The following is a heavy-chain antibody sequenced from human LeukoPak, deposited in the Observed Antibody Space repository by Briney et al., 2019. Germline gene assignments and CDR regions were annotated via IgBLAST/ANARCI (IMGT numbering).Heavy chain of an antibody. V-gene: IGHV3-21*01. Sequence: GGSLRLSCAGSEFTFSSYSMNWVRQAPGKGLEWVSSISGSSSDIYYADSVKGRFTISRDNAKNSLHLQMKSLRAEDTAVYYCARRGYHDYSGLDYWGQGTLVTVSS. J-gene: IGHJ4*02. D-gene: IGHD1-26*01. CDR2: ISGSSSDI. CDR3: ARRGYHDYSGLDY. CDR1: EFTFSSYS.